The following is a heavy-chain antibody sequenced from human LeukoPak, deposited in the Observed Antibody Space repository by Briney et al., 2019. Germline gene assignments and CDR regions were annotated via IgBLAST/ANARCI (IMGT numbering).Heavy chain of an antibody. V-gene: IGHV4-59*02. CDR2: ISYSGST. D-gene: IGHD5-18*01. CDR1: GGSVSSYY. CDR3: ARGASGYSYG. Sequence: SETLSLTCTVSGGSVSSYYWSWIRQPPGKGLEWIGYISYSGSTNYNPSLKSRVTISIDTSKNQFSLKLSSVTAADTAVYYCARGASGYSYGWGQGTLVTVSS. J-gene: IGHJ4*02.